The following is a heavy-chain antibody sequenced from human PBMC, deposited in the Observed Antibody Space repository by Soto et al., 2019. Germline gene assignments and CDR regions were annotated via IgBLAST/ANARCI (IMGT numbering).Heavy chain of an antibody. V-gene: IGHV1-2*04. J-gene: IGHJ5*02. CDR2: INPKSGGT. Sequence: ASVKVSCKASGYTFTDYYMHWVRQAPGQGLEWMGWINPKSGGTNYAQKFQGWVTMTRDTSISTAYMELIRLRSDDTAVHYCASSRSGSSGYEFEPWRRRTLVTVS. CDR1: GYTFTDYY. D-gene: IGHD3-22*01. CDR3: ASSRSGSSGYEFEP.